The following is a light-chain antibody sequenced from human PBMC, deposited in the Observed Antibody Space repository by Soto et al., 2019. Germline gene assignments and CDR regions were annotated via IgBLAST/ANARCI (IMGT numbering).Light chain of an antibody. J-gene: IGKJ2*01. V-gene: IGKV1-6*01. CDR2: AAS. CDR3: LHDYDYPYT. CDR1: QGISDD. Sequence: AIPMTQSPSSLSASVGDRVTITCRASQGISDDFGWYQQKPGKAPKLLIYAASNLQSGVPSRFSGSGSGTYVTLISSSQQADDFATYYCLHDYDYPYTFGQGTKLEIK.